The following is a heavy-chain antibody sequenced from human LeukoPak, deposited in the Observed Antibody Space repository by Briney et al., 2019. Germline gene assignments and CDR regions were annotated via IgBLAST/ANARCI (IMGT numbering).Heavy chain of an antibody. CDR2: IYYSGST. CDR1: GGSISSSSYY. Sequence: SETLSLTCTVSGGSISSSSYYWGWIRQPPGKGLEWIGSIYYSGSTYYNPSLKSRVTISVDTSKNQFSLKLSSVTAADTAVYYCARRYYDFWSGLPHDYWGQGTLVTVSS. J-gene: IGHJ4*02. D-gene: IGHD3-3*01. CDR3: ARRYYDFWSGLPHDY. V-gene: IGHV4-39*01.